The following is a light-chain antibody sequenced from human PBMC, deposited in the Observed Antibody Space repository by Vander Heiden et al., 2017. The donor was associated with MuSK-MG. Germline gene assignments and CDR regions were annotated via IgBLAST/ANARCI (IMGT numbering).Light chain of an antibody. Sequence: SYELTQPLSVSVALGQTARITCGGNNIGDKNVHWYQQKPGQAPVLVIYRDSNRPSGIPERFSGSNSGNTATLTITRVQAGDEADYYFQVLDSSTVVFGGGTKLTVL. CDR1: NIGDKN. CDR2: RDS. V-gene: IGLV3-9*01. CDR3: QVLDSSTVV. J-gene: IGLJ2*01.